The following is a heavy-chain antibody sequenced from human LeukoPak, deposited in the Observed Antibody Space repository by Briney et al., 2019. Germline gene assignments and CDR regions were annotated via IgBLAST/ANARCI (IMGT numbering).Heavy chain of an antibody. CDR2: IYYSGST. V-gene: IGHV4-59*01. CDR1: GASISSYY. Sequence: ETLSLTCTVPGASISSYYWSWIRQPPGKGLEWIGYIYYSGSTNYNPSLKSRVTISVDTSKNQFSLKLSSVTAADTAVYYCARDSQITGFDYWGQGTLVTVSS. CDR3: ARDSQITGFDY. D-gene: IGHD1-20*01. J-gene: IGHJ4*02.